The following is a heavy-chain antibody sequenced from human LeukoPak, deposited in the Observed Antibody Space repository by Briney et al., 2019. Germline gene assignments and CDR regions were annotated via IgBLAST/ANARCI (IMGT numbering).Heavy chain of an antibody. J-gene: IGHJ4*02. V-gene: IGHV3-21*01. CDR3: ARDNYDSSGPYYFDY. Sequence: GGSLRLSYAASGFTFNSYNMNWVRQAPGKGLEWVSSITSSSSHIYYADSVRGRFTISRDNARNSLYLQMNSLRAEDTAVYYCARDNYDSSGPYYFDYWGQGTLVTVSS. CDR1: GFTFNSYN. CDR2: ITSSSSHI. D-gene: IGHD3-22*01.